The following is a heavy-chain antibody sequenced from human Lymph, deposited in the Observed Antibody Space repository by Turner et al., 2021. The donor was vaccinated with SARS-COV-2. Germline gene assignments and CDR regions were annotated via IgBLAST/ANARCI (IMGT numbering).Heavy chain of an antibody. CDR2: INPNSGGT. CDR3: ARDVERYNDFWSGYSGGYGLDV. Sequence: QVQLVQSGAEVKKPGASVKVPCKASGYTLTGYYMHWVRQAPGQGREWMGWINPNSGGTNYAQKFQGRVTMTRDTSISTAYMELSRLRSDDTAVYYCARDVERYNDFWSGYSGGYGLDVWGQGTTVTVSS. V-gene: IGHV1-2*02. CDR1: GYTLTGYY. J-gene: IGHJ6*02. D-gene: IGHD3-3*01.